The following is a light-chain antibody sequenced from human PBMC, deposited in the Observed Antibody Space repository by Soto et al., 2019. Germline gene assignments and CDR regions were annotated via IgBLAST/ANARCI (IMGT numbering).Light chain of an antibody. CDR2: SAS. J-gene: IGKJ4*02. V-gene: IGKV3-15*01. CDR3: QQYNEWPLT. Sequence: VMTQSPATLSVSPGERSTLSCRASLSISNNLAWYQQKPGQAPMLLIYSASTSATAIPARFSGSASGTEFTLTISSLQSEDVAVYYCQQYNEWPLTFGGGTKVETK. CDR1: LSISNN.